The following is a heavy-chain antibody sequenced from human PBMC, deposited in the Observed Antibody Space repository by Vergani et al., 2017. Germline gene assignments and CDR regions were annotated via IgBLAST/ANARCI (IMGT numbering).Heavy chain of an antibody. D-gene: IGHD5-12*01. J-gene: IGHJ4*02. V-gene: IGHV3-23*01. Sequence: EVQLLESGGDLVQPGGSLRLSCAASGFSFPGYAMSWVRQAPGKGLEWVSSVSGSSATPYYADSVKGRFIISRDNSKNTLHLQMNSLRADDTAVYYCTKGSRRYTGYFFDYWGQGTLATVSS. CDR1: GFSFPGYA. CDR3: TKGSRRYTGYFFDY. CDR2: VSGSSATP.